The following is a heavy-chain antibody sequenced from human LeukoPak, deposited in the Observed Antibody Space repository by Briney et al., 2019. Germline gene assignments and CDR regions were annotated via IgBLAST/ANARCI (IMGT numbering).Heavy chain of an antibody. Sequence: GASVKVSCKASGYTFTSYAMHWVRQAPGQRLEWMGWINAGNGNTKYSQKFQGGVTITRDTSASTAYMELSSLRSEDTAVYYCARGLFVPRSSAYRGFDYWGQGTLVTVSS. CDR3: ARGLFVPRSSAYRGFDY. CDR1: GYTFTSYA. J-gene: IGHJ4*02. D-gene: IGHD2-2*01. CDR2: INAGNGNT. V-gene: IGHV1-3*01.